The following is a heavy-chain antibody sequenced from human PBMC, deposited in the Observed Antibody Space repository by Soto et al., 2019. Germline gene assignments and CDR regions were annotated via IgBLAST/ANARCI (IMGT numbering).Heavy chain of an antibody. CDR2: IYSGGST. CDR1: GFTVSSNY. CDR3: AREVGGLASYFDY. Sequence: SGGSLRLSCAASGFTVSSNYMSWVRQAPGKGLEWVSVIYSGGSTYYADSAKGRFTISRDNSKNTLYLQMNSLRAEDTAVYYCAREVGGLASYFDYWGQGTLVTVSS. D-gene: IGHD3-16*01. V-gene: IGHV3-53*01. J-gene: IGHJ4*02.